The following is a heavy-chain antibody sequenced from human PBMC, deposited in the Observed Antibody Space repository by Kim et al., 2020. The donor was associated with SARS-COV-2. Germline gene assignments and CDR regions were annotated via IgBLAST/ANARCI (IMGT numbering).Heavy chain of an antibody. V-gene: IGHV1-69*13. D-gene: IGHD6-13*01. CDR1: GGTFSSYA. CDR2: IIPIFGTA. CDR3: VSHYDEIWAAAGDYYYYMDV. J-gene: IGHJ6*03. Sequence: SVKVSCKASGGTFSSYAISWVRQAPGQGLEWMGGIIPIFGTANYAQKFQGRVTITADESTSTAYMELSSLRSEDTAVYYCVSHYDEIWAAAGDYYYYMDVWGKGTTVTVSS.